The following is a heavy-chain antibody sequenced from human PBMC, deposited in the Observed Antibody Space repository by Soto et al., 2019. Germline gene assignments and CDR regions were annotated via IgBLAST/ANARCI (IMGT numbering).Heavy chain of an antibody. V-gene: IGHV3-72*01. CDR1: GFTFSDHY. CDR2: IRNKANSYTT. J-gene: IGHJ4*02. Sequence: EVQLVESGGGLVQPGGSLRLSCAASGFTFSDHYMDWIRQAPGKGLEWVGRIRNKANSYTTDYAASVRGRFTISRDDSNSSLVLQMNSLRSDDTAVYHCVRVRLGAPTRYFDYWFQGTRVAVSS. CDR3: VRVRLGAPTRYFDY.